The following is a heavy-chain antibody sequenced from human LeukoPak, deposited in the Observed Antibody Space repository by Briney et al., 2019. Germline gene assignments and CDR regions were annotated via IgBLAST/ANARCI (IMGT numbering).Heavy chain of an antibody. J-gene: IGHJ4*02. CDR3: ARVAAAGTQRGLGVDY. Sequence: LPGGSLRLSCAASGFTFSSYAMHWVRQAPGKGLEWVAVISYDGSNKYYADSVKGRFTISRDNSKNTLYLQMNSLRAEDTAVYYCARVAAAGTQRGLGVDYWGQGTLVTVSS. CDR2: ISYDGSNK. D-gene: IGHD6-13*01. V-gene: IGHV3-30-3*01. CDR1: GFTFSSYA.